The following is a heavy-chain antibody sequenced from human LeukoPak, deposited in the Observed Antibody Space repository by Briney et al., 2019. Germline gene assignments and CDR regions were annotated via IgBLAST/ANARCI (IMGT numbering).Heavy chain of an antibody. D-gene: IGHD2-15*01. CDR3: ARDVCSGGSCYSGTFDY. Sequence: ASVKVPCKASGYAFTGYYMHWVRQAPGQGLEWMGWINPNSGGTNYAQKFQGRVTMTRDTFISTAYMELSRLRSDDTAVYYCARDVCSGGSCYSGTFDYWGQGTLVTVSS. V-gene: IGHV1-2*02. CDR1: GYAFTGYY. CDR2: INPNSGGT. J-gene: IGHJ4*02.